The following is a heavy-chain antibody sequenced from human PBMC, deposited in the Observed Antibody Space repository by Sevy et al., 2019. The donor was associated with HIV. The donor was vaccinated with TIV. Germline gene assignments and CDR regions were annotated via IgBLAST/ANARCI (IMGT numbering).Heavy chain of an antibody. Sequence: GGSLRLSCAASGFTFDTYSMNWVRQAPGKGLEWVSYISSGGGTVDYAHSVKGRFTVSRDNAKDSLYLQMNSLRDEDTAVYYCARDIHYAFDFWGQGTLVTVSS. V-gene: IGHV3-48*02. CDR2: ISSGGGTV. CDR3: ARDIHYAFDF. J-gene: IGHJ4*02. CDR1: GFTFDTYS. D-gene: IGHD2-2*01.